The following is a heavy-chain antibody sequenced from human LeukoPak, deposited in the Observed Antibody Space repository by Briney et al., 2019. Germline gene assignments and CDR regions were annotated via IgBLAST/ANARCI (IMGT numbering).Heavy chain of an antibody. CDR3: ARGTLYSGWSYYFDY. Sequence: SETLSLTCAVSGGSISSSNWWSWVRQPPGKGLEWIGSIYYSGSTYYNPSLKSRVTISVDTSKNQFSLRLSSVTAADTAMYYCARGTLYSGWSYYFDYWGQGSQVTVSS. J-gene: IGHJ4*02. V-gene: IGHV4-4*02. CDR2: IYYSGST. D-gene: IGHD6-19*01. CDR1: GGSISSSNW.